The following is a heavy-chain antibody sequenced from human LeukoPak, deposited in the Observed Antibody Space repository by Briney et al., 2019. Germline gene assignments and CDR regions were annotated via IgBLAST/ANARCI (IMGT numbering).Heavy chain of an antibody. Sequence: PGGSLRLSCAASGFTVSSNYMSWVRQAPGKGLEWAPVIYSGGSTYYADSVKGRFTISRDNSKNTLYLQMSSLRAEDTAVYYCASISYYDSSGYSDVWGKGTTVTVSS. J-gene: IGHJ6*04. D-gene: IGHD3-22*01. CDR1: GFTVSSNY. V-gene: IGHV3-53*01. CDR3: ASISYYDSSGYSDV. CDR2: IYSGGST.